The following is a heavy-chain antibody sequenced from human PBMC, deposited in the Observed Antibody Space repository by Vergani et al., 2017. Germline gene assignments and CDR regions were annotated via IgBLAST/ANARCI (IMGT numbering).Heavy chain of an antibody. CDR1: GGSFSGYY. CDR3: TRDGTLPRPYFDY. CDR2: INHSGST. Sequence: QVQLQQWGAGLLKPSETLSLTCAVYGGSFSGYYWSWIRQPPGKGLEWIGEINHSGSTNYNPSLKSRVTISVDTSKNQFSLKLSSVTAADTAVYYCTRDGTLPRPYFDYWGQGTLVTVSS. D-gene: IGHD1-1*01. J-gene: IGHJ4*02. V-gene: IGHV4-34*01.